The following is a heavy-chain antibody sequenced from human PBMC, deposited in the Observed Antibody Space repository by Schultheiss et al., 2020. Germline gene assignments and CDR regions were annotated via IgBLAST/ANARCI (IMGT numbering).Heavy chain of an antibody. CDR1: GFTFSSYA. J-gene: IGHJ6*02. CDR3: ARDLIVGVGESYGMDV. D-gene: IGHD1-26*01. V-gene: IGHV3-23*01. Sequence: GGSLRLSCAASGFTFSSYAMSWVRQAPGKGLEWVSAISGGGDNTYYADSVQGRFTVSRDNSRNTLYLQMNSLRAEDTAIYYCARDLIVGVGESYGMDVWGQGTTVTVSS. CDR2: ISGGGDNT.